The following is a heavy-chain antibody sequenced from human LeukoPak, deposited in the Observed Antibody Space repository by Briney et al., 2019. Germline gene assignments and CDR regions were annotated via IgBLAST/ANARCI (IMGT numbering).Heavy chain of an antibody. V-gene: IGHV5-51*01. CDR2: NYPGDSDT. Sequence: GESLKISCKGSGYSFTSYWIGWVRQMPGKGLEWMGINYPGDSDTRYSPSFQGQVTISADKSISTAYLQWSSLKGSDTAMYYCARSASGDIFSLGVWGKGTTVTVSS. D-gene: IGHD3-9*01. J-gene: IGHJ6*04. CDR1: GYSFTSYW. CDR3: ARSASGDIFSLGV.